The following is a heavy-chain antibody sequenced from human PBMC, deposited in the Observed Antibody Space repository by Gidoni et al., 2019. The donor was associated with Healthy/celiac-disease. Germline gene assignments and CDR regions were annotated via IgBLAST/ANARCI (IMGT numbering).Heavy chain of an antibody. CDR2: IIPIFGTA. D-gene: IGHD3-22*01. CDR3: ARGGYYYDSSGYYGGDY. Sequence: QVQLVQSGAEVKKPGSSVKVYCKASGGTFSSYAISWVRQAPGQGLEWMGGIIPIFGTANYAQKFQGRVTITADESTSTAYMELSSLRSEDTAVYYCARGGYYYDSSGYYGGDYWGQGTLVTVSS. CDR1: GGTFSSYA. V-gene: IGHV1-69*01. J-gene: IGHJ4*02.